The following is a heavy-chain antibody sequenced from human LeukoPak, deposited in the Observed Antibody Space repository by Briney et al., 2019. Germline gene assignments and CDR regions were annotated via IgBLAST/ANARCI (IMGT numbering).Heavy chain of an antibody. D-gene: IGHD5-12*01. J-gene: IGHJ4*02. Sequence: GGSLRLSCAASGFTLSSYWMHWVRQAPGKGLVWVSGIDSDGRSTSYADSVKGRFTISRDNSKNTLYLQMSSLRAEDTAVYYCVKSGYDLLHYFDYWGQGTLVTVSS. CDR1: GFTLSSYW. CDR2: IDSDGRST. V-gene: IGHV3-74*01. CDR3: VKSGYDLLHYFDY.